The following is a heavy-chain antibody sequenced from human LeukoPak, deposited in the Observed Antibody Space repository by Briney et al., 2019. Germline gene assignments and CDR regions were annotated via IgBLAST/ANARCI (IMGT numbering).Heavy chain of an antibody. CDR2: INPNSGET. CDR3: ARWDGYSSSPDY. D-gene: IGHD6-13*01. V-gene: IGHV1-2*02. J-gene: IGHJ4*02. CDR1: GYSLTGYY. Sequence: ASVKVSCKASGYSLTGYYMHWVRQAPGQGLEWMGWINPNSGETGYAQEFQGRVSMTRDMFISTIYMELARLKSDDTAFYYCARWDGYSSSPDYWGQGSLVTVSS.